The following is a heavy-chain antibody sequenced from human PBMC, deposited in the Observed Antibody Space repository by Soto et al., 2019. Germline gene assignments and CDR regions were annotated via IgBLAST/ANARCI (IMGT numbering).Heavy chain of an antibody. CDR2: IYYSGST. D-gene: IGHD6-19*01. CDR1: GGSVSSGSYY. Sequence: PSETLSLTCTVSGGSVSSGSYYWSWIRQPPGKGLEWIGYIYYSGSTNYNPSLKSRVTISVDTSKNQFSLKLSSVTAADTAVYYCARRIAVAGTFYWGQGTLVTVSS. J-gene: IGHJ4*02. CDR3: ARRIAVAGTFY. V-gene: IGHV4-61*01.